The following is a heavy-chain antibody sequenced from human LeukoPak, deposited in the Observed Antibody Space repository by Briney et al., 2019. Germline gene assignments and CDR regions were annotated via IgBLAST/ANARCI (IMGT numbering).Heavy chain of an antibody. J-gene: IGHJ5*02. V-gene: IGHV4-4*07. CDR1: GGSISSYY. CDR2: IYTSGST. Sequence: SETLSLTCTVSGGSISSYYWSWIRQPAGKGLEWIGRIYTSGSTNYNPSLKSRVTMSVDTSKNQFSLKLSSVTAADTAVYYCARDHGGDSSSSSDWFDPWGQGTLVTVSS. CDR3: ARDHGGDSSSSSDWFDP. D-gene: IGHD6-6*01.